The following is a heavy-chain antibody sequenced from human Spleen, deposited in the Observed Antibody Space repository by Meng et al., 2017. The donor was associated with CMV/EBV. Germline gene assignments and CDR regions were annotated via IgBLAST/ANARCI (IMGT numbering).Heavy chain of an antibody. D-gene: IGHD6-6*01. CDR3: AREGIAAPYYYYYGMDV. CDR1: GFTFSSYW. CDR2: IKEDGSEK. Sequence: GESLKISCAASGFTFSSYWMSWVRQAPGKELEWVANIKEDGSEKYYVDSVKGRFTISRDNAKNSLFLQMNSLRAEDTAVYYCAREGIAAPYYYYYGMDVWGQGTTVTVSS. V-gene: IGHV3-7*01. J-gene: IGHJ6*02.